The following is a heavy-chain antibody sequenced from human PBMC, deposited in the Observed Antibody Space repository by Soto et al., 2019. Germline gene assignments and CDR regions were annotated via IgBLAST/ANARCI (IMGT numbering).Heavy chain of an antibody. CDR2: IIPIFGTA. D-gene: IGHD6-13*01. J-gene: IGHJ3*02. CDR3: ARPIHPGIAAAGNAFDI. Sequence: ASVKVSCKASGGTFSSYAISWVRQAPGQGLEWMGGIIPIFGTANYAQKFQGRVTITADESTSTAYMELSSLRSEDTAVYYCARPIHPGIAAAGNAFDIWGQGTMVTVSS. V-gene: IGHV1-69*13. CDR1: GGTFSSYA.